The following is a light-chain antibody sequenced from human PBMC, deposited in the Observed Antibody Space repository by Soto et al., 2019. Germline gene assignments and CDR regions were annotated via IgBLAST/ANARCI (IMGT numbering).Light chain of an antibody. CDR2: GAS. CDR3: QHSSRT. V-gene: IGKV3-20*01. J-gene: IGKJ1*01. Sequence: EIVLTQSPGTLSLSPGERATLSCRASQSVSNNYLAWYQQKPGQAPRLLIYGASNRATGIPDRFSGSGSGTDFTLTISRLEPEDFAVYYCQHSSRTFGQGTKVDI. CDR1: QSVSNNY.